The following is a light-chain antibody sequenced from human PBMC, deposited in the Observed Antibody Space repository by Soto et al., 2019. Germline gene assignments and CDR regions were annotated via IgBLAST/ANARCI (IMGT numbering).Light chain of an antibody. CDR2: KSS. V-gene: IGKV1-5*03. CDR3: QQYNSNSPA. J-gene: IGKJ1*01. CDR1: QSVSRY. Sequence: DIQMTQSPSTLSASVGDRVTITCRARQSVSRYWAWYQQKPGKAPKLLIYKSSSLESGVPSRFSGSGSGTAFTLTISSLQPDDFATYYCQQYNSNSPAFGQGTKGQIK.